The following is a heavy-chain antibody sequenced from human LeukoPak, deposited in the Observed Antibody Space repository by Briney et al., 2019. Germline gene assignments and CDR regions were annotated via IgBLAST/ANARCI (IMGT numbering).Heavy chain of an antibody. CDR3: ARVPQPYWITRVYFDY. J-gene: IGHJ4*02. Sequence: GGSLRLSCAASGFTFSSYARRWVRQAPGKGLEWVAVISYDGSNKYYADSVKGRFTISRDNSTNTLYLQMNSLRAEDTAVYYCARVPQPYWITRVYFDYWGQGTLVTVSS. V-gene: IGHV3-30-3*01. CDR2: ISYDGSNK. CDR1: GFTFSSYA. D-gene: IGHD2-8*02.